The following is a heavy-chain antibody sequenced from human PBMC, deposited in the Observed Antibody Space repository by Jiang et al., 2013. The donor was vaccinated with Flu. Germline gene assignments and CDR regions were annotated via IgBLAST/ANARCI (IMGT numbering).Heavy chain of an antibody. J-gene: IGHJ3*02. CDR1: GYSFTSFR. D-gene: IGHD3-22*01. CDR3: ARNRSGYYGNAFDI. V-gene: IGHV5-51*01. CDR2: INPSDSDT. Sequence: GAEVKKPGESLKISCKGSGYSFTSFRIGWVRQMPGKGLEWMGIINPSDSDTKYSPSFQGHVTFSADKSINTVYLQWSSLEASDTAIYFCARNRSGYYGNAFDIWGEGTMVTASS.